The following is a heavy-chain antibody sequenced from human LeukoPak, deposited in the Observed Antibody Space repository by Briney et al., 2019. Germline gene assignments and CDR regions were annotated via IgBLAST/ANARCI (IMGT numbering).Heavy chain of an antibody. CDR2: IYYSGTT. CDR3: ARVGAAGRKFDY. J-gene: IGHJ4*02. Sequence: SETLSLTCTVSGGSISSYYWSWIRQTPGKGLEWIGYIYYSGTTNYNPSLRSRVAISLDTSKNQFSLKLSSVTAADTAVYYCARVGAAGRKFDYWGQGTLVTVSS. V-gene: IGHV4-59*12. CDR1: GGSISSYY. D-gene: IGHD6-13*01.